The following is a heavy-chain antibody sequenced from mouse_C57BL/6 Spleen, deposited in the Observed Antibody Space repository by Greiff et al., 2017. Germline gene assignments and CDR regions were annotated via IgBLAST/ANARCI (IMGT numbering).Heavy chain of an antibody. D-gene: IGHD4-1*01. Sequence: QVQLQQSGAELARPGASVKLSCKASGYTFTSYGISWVKQRTGQGLEWIGEIYPRGGNTYYTEKFKGKATLTADKSSSTAYMELRSLTSEDAAVYFCATLGDAMDDWGQGTSVTVSS. V-gene: IGHV1-81*01. CDR3: ATLGDAMDD. CDR1: GYTFTSYG. CDR2: IYPRGGNT. J-gene: IGHJ4*01.